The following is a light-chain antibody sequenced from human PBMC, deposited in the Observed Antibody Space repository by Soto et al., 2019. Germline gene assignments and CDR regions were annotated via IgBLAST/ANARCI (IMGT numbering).Light chain of an antibody. V-gene: IGKV1-39*01. Sequence: IRMTQTPSSLSADVGDRGTITCGASQSIRIYLNWYQQRPGEVPKLLIFGASTLQSGVPSRFSGSGSGTDFTLTISSLQPDDFATYYCQQSYSNVWTFGQGTKVDIK. CDR1: QSIRIY. CDR2: GAS. CDR3: QQSYSNVWT. J-gene: IGKJ1*01.